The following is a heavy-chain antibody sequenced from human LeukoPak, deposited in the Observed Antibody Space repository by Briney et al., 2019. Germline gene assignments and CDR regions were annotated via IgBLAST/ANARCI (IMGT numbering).Heavy chain of an antibody. Sequence: PSETLSLTCAVSGAPITNGVYYWTWIRQPPGKGLEWIGIIYHSGNTYYNPSLKSRVTISVDTSKNQFSLILSSVTAADTAIYYCARSPGWSTYYYYFDYWGQGALVTVSS. CDR2: IYHSGNT. CDR1: GAPITNGVYY. D-gene: IGHD3-3*01. CDR3: ARSPGWSTYYYYFDY. J-gene: IGHJ4*02. V-gene: IGHV4-30-2*01.